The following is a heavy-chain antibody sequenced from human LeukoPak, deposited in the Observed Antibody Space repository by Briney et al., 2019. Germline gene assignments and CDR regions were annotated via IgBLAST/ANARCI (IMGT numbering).Heavy chain of an antibody. CDR2: INPNSGGT. CDR3: ARGSVLMVLTDSFDD. Sequence: ASVKVSCKASGYTFTGYYLHWVRQAPGQGPEWMGWINPNSGGTNYGQKFQGRVTMTRDTSIRTAYMELSRLRSDDTAVYYCARGSVLMVLTDSFDDWGHGTLVTVSS. CDR1: GYTFTGYY. J-gene: IGHJ4*01. V-gene: IGHV1-2*02. D-gene: IGHD4/OR15-4a*01.